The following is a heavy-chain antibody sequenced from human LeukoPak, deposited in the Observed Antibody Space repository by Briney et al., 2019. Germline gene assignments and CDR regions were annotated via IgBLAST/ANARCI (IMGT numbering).Heavy chain of an antibody. J-gene: IGHJ4*02. CDR2: IYYTGIT. CDR1: GDSISSYY. V-gene: IGHV4-59*12. D-gene: IGHD1-26*01. CDR3: AREGIVRTYDQ. Sequence: KPSETLSLTCTVSGDSISSYYWYWFRQPPGKELEWIACIYYTGITHYNPSLKSRVTISIDTSKNQSSLRLSFVTAADTAVYYCAREGIVRTYDQWGQGTLVTVSS.